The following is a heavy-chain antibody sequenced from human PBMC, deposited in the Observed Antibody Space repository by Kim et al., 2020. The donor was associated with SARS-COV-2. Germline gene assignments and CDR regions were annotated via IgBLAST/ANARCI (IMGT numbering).Heavy chain of an antibody. CDR1: GFTFSSYS. V-gene: IGHV3-48*02. Sequence: GGSLRLSCAASGFTFSSYSMNWVRQAPGKGLEWVSYISSSSSTIYYADSVKGRFTISRDNAKNTLYLQMNSLRDEDTAVYYCARVPSVLIFIPYYYGMDAWGHGTTVTVSS. J-gene: IGHJ6*02. CDR2: ISSSSSTI. D-gene: IGHD3-16*01. CDR3: ARVPSVLIFIPYYYGMDA.